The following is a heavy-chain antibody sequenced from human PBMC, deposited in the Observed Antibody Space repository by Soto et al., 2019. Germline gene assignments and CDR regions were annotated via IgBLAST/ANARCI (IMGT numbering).Heavy chain of an antibody. CDR1: GYTFTHYD. V-gene: IGHV1-8*01. D-gene: IGHD3-10*02. J-gene: IGHJ5*02. CDR3: ARAPDYVDTGRWFDP. Sequence: QVQLLQSGAEGKKPGASVKVSCKASGYTFTHYDINWVRQAPGHGLEWMGWMNPNSGNTAYAQKFQGRVAMTRNTAVSTAYLEVRSLTSEDTATYYCARAPDYVDTGRWFDPWGQGTLVTVSS. CDR2: MNPNSGNT.